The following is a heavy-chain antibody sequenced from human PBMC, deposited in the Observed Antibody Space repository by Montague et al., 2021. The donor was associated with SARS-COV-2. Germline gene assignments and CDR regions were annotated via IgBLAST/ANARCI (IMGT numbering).Heavy chain of an antibody. CDR2: INHSGST. CDR3: AIPMVRGFSRAFDI. J-gene: IGHJ3*02. CDR1: GGSFSGYY. V-gene: IGHV4-34*01. Sequence: SETLSLTCAVYGGSFSGYYWSWIRQPPGKGLESIGEINHSGSTNYNPSLKSRVTISVDTSKNQFSLKLSSVNAADTAVYYCAIPMVRGFSRAFDIWGQGTMVTVSS. D-gene: IGHD3-10*01.